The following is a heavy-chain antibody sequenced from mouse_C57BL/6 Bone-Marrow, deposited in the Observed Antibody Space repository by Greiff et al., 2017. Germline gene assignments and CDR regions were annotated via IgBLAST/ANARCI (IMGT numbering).Heavy chain of an antibody. D-gene: IGHD2-2*01. CDR2: IYPGSGNT. CDR3: ASHYGYSWFAY. Sequence: QVQLKESGAELVRPGASVKLSCKASGYTFTDYYINWVKQRPGQGLEWIARIYPGSGNTYYNEKFKGKATLTAEKSSSTAYMQLSSLTSEDSAVYFCASHYGYSWFAYWGQGTLVTVSA. CDR1: GYTFTDYY. V-gene: IGHV1-76*01. J-gene: IGHJ3*01.